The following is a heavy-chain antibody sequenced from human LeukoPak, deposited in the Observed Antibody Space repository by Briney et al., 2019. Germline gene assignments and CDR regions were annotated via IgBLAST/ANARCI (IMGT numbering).Heavy chain of an antibody. CDR3: ARESGGYYDSSGYYYFGY. CDR1: GFTFSSCG. D-gene: IGHD3-22*01. CDR2: IWYDGSNK. Sequence: GSLRLSCAASGFTFSSCGMHWVRQAPGKGLEWVALIWYDGSNKYYADSVKGRFTISRDNSKNTLYLQMDRLRAEDTAVYYCARESGGYYDSSGYYYFGYWGQGTLVTVSS. J-gene: IGHJ4*02. V-gene: IGHV3-33*08.